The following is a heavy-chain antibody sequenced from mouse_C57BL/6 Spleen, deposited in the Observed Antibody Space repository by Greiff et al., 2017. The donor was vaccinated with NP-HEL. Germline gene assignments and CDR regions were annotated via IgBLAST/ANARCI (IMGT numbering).Heavy chain of an antibody. D-gene: IGHD2-4*01. CDR2: ISDGGSYT. Sequence: EVQVVESGGGLVKPGGSLKLSCAASGFTFSSYAMSWVRQTPEKRLEWVATISDGGSYTYYPDNVKGRFTISRDNAKNNLYLQMSHLKSEDTAMYYCARTMIRAMDYWGQGTSVTVSS. J-gene: IGHJ4*01. CDR3: ARTMIRAMDY. CDR1: GFTFSSYA. V-gene: IGHV5-4*01.